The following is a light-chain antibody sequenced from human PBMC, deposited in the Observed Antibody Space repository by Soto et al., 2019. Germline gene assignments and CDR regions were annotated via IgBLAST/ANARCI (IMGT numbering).Light chain of an antibody. V-gene: IGKV1-5*03. Sequence: DIQMTQSPSTLSASVGDRVTITCRASESISSWLAWYQQKPGKAPKALIYKASNLESGVPSRFSGSGSGTEFTLTISNLQPGDFAIYYCQQYKSFSWPFGQGTKVEIK. CDR2: KAS. CDR1: ESISSW. CDR3: QQYKSFSWP. J-gene: IGKJ1*01.